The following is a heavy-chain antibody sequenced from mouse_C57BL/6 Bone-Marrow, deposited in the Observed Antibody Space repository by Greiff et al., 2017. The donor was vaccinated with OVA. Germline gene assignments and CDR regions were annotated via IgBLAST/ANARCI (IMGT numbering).Heavy chain of an antibody. CDR3: ARQDWLLLFDY. D-gene: IGHD2-3*01. V-gene: IGHV5-6*01. CDR2: ISSGGSYT. J-gene: IGHJ2*01. Sequence: EVQLVESGGDLVKPGGSLKLSCAASGFTFSSYGMSWVRQTPDKRLEWVATISSGGSYTNYPDKVKGRCTISRDNAKNTLYLQMSSLKSEDTAVYYCARQDWLLLFDYWGQGTTLTVSS. CDR1: GFTFSSYG.